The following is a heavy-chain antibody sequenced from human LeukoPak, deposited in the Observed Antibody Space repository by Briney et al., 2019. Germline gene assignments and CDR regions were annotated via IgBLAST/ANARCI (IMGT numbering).Heavy chain of an antibody. CDR2: MNPNSGNT. J-gene: IGHJ4*02. CDR3: ARGPQYSSSSARYSPSTAYYFDY. V-gene: IGHV1-8*01. Sequence: ASVKVSCKASGYTFTSYDTNWVRQATGQGLEWMGWMNPNSGNTGYAQKFQGRVTMTRNTSISTTYMELSSLRSEDTAVYYCARGPQYSSSSARYSPSTAYYFDYWGQGTLVTVSS. D-gene: IGHD6-6*01. CDR1: GYTFTSYD.